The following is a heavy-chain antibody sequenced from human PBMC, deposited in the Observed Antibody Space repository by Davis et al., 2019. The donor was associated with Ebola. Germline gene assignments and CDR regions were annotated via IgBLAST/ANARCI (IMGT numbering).Heavy chain of an antibody. CDR1: GFTFSNAW. J-gene: IGHJ4*02. CDR2: IYYSGST. Sequence: LTLSCPASGFTFSNAWMSWIRQPPGKGLEWTGYIYYSGSTNYNPSLKSRVTISVDTSKNQFSLKLSSETAADTAVYYCARHVVGSELQWLDHWGQGTLVTVSS. V-gene: IGHV4-59*08. D-gene: IGHD6-19*01. CDR3: ARHVVGSELQWLDH.